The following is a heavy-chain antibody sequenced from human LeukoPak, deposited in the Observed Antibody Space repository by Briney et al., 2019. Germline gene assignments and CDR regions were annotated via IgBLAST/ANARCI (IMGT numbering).Heavy chain of an antibody. Sequence: ASVKVSCKASGYTFTGYHMHWVRQAPGQGLEWMGWINPNSGGTNYAQKFQGRVTMTRDTSISTAYMELSRLRSDDTAVYYCARESTSTYYYYYYGMDVWGQGTTVTVSS. CDR1: GYTFTGYH. CDR3: ARESTSTYYYYYYGMDV. CDR2: INPNSGGT. D-gene: IGHD1-26*01. J-gene: IGHJ6*02. V-gene: IGHV1-2*02.